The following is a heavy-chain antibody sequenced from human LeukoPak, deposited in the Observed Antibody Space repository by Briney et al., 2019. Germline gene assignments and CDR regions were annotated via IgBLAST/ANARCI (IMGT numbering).Heavy chain of an antibody. CDR3: ARELPAAIYYFDY. Sequence: SGGSLRLSCAASGFTFSGYWMHWVRQAPGKGLVWVSRINSDGSSTSYADSVKGRFTISRDNAKNTLYLQMNSLRAEDTAVYYCARELPAAIYYFDYWGQGTLVTVSS. J-gene: IGHJ4*02. D-gene: IGHD2-2*02. V-gene: IGHV3-74*01. CDR1: GFTFSGYW. CDR2: INSDGSST.